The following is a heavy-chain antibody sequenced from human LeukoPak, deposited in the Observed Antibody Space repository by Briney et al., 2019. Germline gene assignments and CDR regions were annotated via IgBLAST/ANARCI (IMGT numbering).Heavy chain of an antibody. CDR2: ISSSSSYI. CDR3: ARVLSGYVDY. J-gene: IGHJ4*02. Sequence: GGSLRLSCAAFGFTFSSYSMNWVRQAPGKGLEWVSSISSSSSYIYYADSVKGRFTISRDNAKNSLYLQMNRLRAEDTAVYYCARVLSGYVDYWGQGTLVTVSS. D-gene: IGHD1-26*01. CDR1: GFTFSSYS. V-gene: IGHV3-21*01.